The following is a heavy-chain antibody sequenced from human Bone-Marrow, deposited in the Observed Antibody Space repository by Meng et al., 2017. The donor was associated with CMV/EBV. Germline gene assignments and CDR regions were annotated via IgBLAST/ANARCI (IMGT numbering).Heavy chain of an antibody. CDR3: ARDLRSWWFGAFDV. D-gene: IGHD2-15*01. CDR2: IPYDGSHK. CDR1: GFTFSSYG. Sequence: GESLKISCAASGFTFSSYGFHWVRQAPGKGLEWVAVIPYDGSHKKYADSVKGRFTTSRDNSKNTLYLQMNSLTVEDTAVYYCARDLRSWWFGAFDVWGQGTMVTVPS. V-gene: IGHV3-30*03. J-gene: IGHJ3*01.